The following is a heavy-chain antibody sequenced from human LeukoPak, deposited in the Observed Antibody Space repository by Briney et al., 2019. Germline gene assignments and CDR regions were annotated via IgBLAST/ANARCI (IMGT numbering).Heavy chain of an antibody. Sequence: SQTLTLTCAVPGGSVSSGGYSWSWIRQPPGKGLEWIGYIYHSGGTSYYPSLKSRVTISVDRSKNQFSLKLSSVTAADTAVYYCARGGYSGFDSQYYFDYWGQGTLVTVSS. CDR3: ARGGYSGFDSQYYFDY. CDR2: IYHSGGT. V-gene: IGHV4-30-2*01. J-gene: IGHJ4*02. CDR1: GGSVSSGGYS. D-gene: IGHD5-12*01.